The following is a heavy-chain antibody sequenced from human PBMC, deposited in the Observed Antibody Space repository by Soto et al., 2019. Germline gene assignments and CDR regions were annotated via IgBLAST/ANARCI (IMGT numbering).Heavy chain of an antibody. Sequence: QVQLVQSGAEVKKPGASVKVSCKASGYTFTRSGISWVRQAPGQGPEWMGWISSYNGDTNYAQTFQGRVTMTTDTYTSTACMELRSLRANDTAVYYCAREVVAPYYYSGMDVWGPGTPVTVSS. V-gene: IGHV1-18*01. CDR2: ISSYNGDT. J-gene: IGHJ6*02. D-gene: IGHD5-12*01. CDR1: GYTFTRSG. CDR3: AREVVAPYYYSGMDV.